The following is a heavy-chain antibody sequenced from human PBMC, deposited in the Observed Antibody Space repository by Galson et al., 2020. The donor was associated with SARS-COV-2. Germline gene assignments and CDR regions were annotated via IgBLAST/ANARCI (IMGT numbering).Heavy chain of an antibody. CDR2: IRGNGNER. CDR3: TREGWQGGY. J-gene: IGHJ4*02. D-gene: IGHD6-19*01. CDR1: GFTFEEYW. V-gene: IGHV3-7*01. Sequence: GGSLRLSCVVSGFTFEEYWMSWFRQAPGKGLEWVANIRGNGNERNYADSVKGRFSISRDNTVNSLFLQMDSLRVEDTAVYYCTREGWQGGYWGQGTLVTVSS.